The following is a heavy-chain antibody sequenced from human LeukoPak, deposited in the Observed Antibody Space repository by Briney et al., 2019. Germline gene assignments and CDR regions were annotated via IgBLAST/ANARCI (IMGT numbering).Heavy chain of an antibody. V-gene: IGHV1-8*01. CDR2: MNPNSGNT. J-gene: IGHJ6*03. CDR1: GYTFTSYD. D-gene: IGHD5-12*01. Sequence: ASVKVSCKASGYTFTSYDINWVRQATGQGLEWMGWMNPNSGNTGYAQKFQGRVTMTRNTSISTAYMELSSLRSEDTAVYYCARLPGGYSGSYYYYYYMDVWGKGTTVTVSS. CDR3: ARLPGGYSGSYYYYYYMDV.